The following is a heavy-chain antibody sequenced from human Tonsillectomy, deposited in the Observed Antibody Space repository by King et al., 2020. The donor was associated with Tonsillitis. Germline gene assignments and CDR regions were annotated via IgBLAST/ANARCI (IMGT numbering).Heavy chain of an antibody. J-gene: IGHJ4*02. Sequence: GRFTISRDNSKNTLYLQMNRLTAEDTAVYYCARDRETYGYLHFDYWGQGTLV. V-gene: IGHV3-30*07. CDR3: ARDRETYGYLHFDY. D-gene: IGHD5-18*01.